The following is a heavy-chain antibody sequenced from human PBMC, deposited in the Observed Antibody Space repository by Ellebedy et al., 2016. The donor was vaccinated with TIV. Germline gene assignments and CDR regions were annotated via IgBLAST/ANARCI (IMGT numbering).Heavy chain of an antibody. CDR1: GYTFTSYY. J-gene: IGHJ2*01. CDR3: ARGGSGTDWYFDL. V-gene: IGHV1-46*01. D-gene: IGHD6-13*01. CDR2: INPSGGST. Sequence: AASVKVSCKASGYTFTSYYMHWVRQAPGQGLEWMGIINPSGGSTSNAQKIQGRVTMTRDTSTSTVYMELTSLRSEETAVYYCARGGSGTDWYFDLWGRGTLVTVSS.